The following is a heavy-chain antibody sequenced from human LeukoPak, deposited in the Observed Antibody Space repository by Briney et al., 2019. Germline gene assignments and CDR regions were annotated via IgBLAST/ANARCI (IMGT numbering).Heavy chain of an antibody. CDR3: AKGEGDYGVLEY. V-gene: IGHV3-43D*03. J-gene: IGHJ4*02. CDR2: ISCDGGSI. CDR1: GFTFDDYA. D-gene: IGHD4-17*01. Sequence: PVGALRLSCAASGFTFDDYAMRWVRHAPGEGLGWGSLISCDGGSIYYADSVKGRFTISRDNSKTSLYLQMNSLRAEDTALYYCAKGEGDYGVLEYWGQGTLVTVSS.